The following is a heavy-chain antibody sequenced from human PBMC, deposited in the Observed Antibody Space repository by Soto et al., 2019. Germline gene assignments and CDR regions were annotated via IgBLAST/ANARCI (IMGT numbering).Heavy chain of an antibody. D-gene: IGHD2-15*01. Sequence: GGSLRLSCTTSGFTFGDYAMSWFRQAPGKGLEWVSLIQSGGTTYYADSVKGRFTISRDTSENTLHLQMDSLRVEDTAVYYCARDDVLCDGGRCYGIPLDVWAKGTTVTVSS. CDR3: ARDDVLCDGGRCYGIPLDV. J-gene: IGHJ6*04. V-gene: IGHV3-66*01. CDR2: IQSGGTT. CDR1: GFTFGDYA.